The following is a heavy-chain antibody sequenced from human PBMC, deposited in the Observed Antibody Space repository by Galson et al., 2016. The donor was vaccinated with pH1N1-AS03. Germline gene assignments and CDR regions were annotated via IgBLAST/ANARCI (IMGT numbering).Heavy chain of an antibody. CDR3: ARHRSATYSDVSDV. V-gene: IGHV1-2*04. CDR1: GYIFTDFY. D-gene: IGHD3-3*01. CDR2: INPKNGVT. Sequence: SVKVSCKASGYIFTDFYVHWVRQAPGQGLEWMGWINPKNGVTNYAQKFQAWVTMTGDTSISTAYLQWSSLKASDTAMYYCARHRSATYSDVSDVWGQGTVVSVSS. J-gene: IGHJ3*01.